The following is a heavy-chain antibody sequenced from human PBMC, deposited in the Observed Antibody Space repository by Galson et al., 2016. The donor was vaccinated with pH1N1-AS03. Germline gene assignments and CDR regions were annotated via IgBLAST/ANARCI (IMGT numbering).Heavy chain of an antibody. D-gene: IGHD6-19*01. V-gene: IGHV3-7*03. J-gene: IGHJ4*02. Sequence: SLRLSCATSGFSFKTTWMSWVRQAPGKGLEWVANIGPGGRPSDHVDSMQGRFTISRDNAKNLLYLQVNSLRVEDTAFYYCGKVGKRGWFQGYFDSWGQGTLVTVFS. CDR2: IGPGGRPS. CDR3: GKVGKRGWFQGYFDS. CDR1: GFSFKTTW.